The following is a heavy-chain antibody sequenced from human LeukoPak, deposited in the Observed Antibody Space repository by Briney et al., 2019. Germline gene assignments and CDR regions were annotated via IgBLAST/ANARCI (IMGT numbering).Heavy chain of an antibody. CDR2: IYYSGST. V-gene: IGHV4-39*07. D-gene: IGHD2-15*01. J-gene: IGHJ4*02. Sequence: SETLSLTCTVSGGSISSYYWGWIRQPPGKGLEWIGSIYYSGSTYYNPSLKSRVTISVDTSKNQFSLKLSSVTAADTAVYYCARGESGYSLFDYWGQGTLVTVSS. CDR3: ARGESGYSLFDY. CDR1: GGSISSYY.